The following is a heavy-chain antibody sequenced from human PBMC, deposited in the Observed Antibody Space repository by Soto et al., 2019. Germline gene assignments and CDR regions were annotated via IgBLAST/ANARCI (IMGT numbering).Heavy chain of an antibody. CDR1: GGTFSSYA. D-gene: IGHD5-12*01. CDR2: IVPIFGTA. Sequence: SVKVSCKASGGTFSSYAISWVRQAPGQGLEWMGGIVPIFGTANYAQKFQGRVTITADESTSTAYMELSSLRSEDTAVYYCARDGYNYGRRYYYGMDVWGQGTTVTVSS. J-gene: IGHJ6*02. CDR3: ARDGYNYGRRYYYGMDV. V-gene: IGHV1-69*13.